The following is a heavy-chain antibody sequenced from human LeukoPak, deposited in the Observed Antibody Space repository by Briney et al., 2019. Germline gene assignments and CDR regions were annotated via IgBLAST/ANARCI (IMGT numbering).Heavy chain of an antibody. D-gene: IGHD3-3*01. V-gene: IGHV1-2*02. CDR3: AAGPPSLPLKPQFSAYYYYYMDV. Sequence: ASVKVSCKASGYTFTGYYMHWVRQAPGQGLEWMGWINPNSGGTNYAQKFQGRVTMTRDTSISTAYMELSRLRSDDTAVYYCAAGPPSLPLKPQFSAYYYYYMDVWGKGTTVTVSS. CDR2: INPNSGGT. CDR1: GYTFTGYY. J-gene: IGHJ6*03.